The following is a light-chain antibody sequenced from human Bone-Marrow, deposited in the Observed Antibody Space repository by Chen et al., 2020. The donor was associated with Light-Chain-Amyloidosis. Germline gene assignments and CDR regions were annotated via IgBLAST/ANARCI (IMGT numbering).Light chain of an antibody. V-gene: IGLV3-21*02. CDR1: NIGSTS. CDR2: DDS. Sequence: SYVLTQPSSVSVAPGQTATIACGGNNIGSTSVHWSQQTPGQAPLLVVYDDSDRPSGIPERVAGSNCGNAATRTSSRVEAGDEADDYCQVWDRSSDRPVFGGGTKLTVL. CDR3: QVWDRSSDRPV. J-gene: IGLJ3*02.